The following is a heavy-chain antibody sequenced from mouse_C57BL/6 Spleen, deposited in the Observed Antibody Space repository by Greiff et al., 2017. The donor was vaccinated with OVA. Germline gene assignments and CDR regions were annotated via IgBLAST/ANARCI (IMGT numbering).Heavy chain of an antibody. V-gene: IGHV5-9-1*02. CDR2: ISSGGDYT. CDR3: TRGGYYGSRAMDY. D-gene: IGHD1-1*01. Sequence: EVKLMESGEGLVKPGGSLKLSCAASGFTFSSYAMSWVRQTPEKRLEWVAYISSGGDYTYYADTVKGRFTISRDNARNTLYLQMSSLKSEDTAMYYCTRGGYYGSRAMDYWGQGTSVTVSS. CDR1: GFTFSSYA. J-gene: IGHJ4*01.